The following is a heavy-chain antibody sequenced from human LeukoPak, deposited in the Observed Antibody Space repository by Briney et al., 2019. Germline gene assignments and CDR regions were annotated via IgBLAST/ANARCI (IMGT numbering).Heavy chain of an antibody. Sequence: PSETLSLTCGVSGCSIRNTNWWTWGRQPPGKGLEWIGEVNLQGSTNYNPSLKSRVAISVDKSENHISLKLTSVTAADTAVYYCAREGSPYPPLDYSGQGTLVTVAS. CDR2: VNLQGST. V-gene: IGHV4-4*02. CDR3: AREGSPYPPLDY. J-gene: IGHJ4*02. CDR1: GCSIRNTNW. D-gene: IGHD6-19*01.